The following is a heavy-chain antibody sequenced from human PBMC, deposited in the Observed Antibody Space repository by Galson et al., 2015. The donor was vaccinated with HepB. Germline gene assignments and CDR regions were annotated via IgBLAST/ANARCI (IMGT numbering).Heavy chain of an antibody. J-gene: IGHJ4*02. CDR3: ARQAEYGGHGY. Sequence: SLRLSCAASGFTFSSYAMHWVRQAPGKGLEYVSAISSNGGSTYYADSVKGRFTISRDNSKNTLYLQMGSLRAEDMAVYYCARQAEYGGHGYWGQGTLVTVSS. D-gene: IGHD5-12*01. CDR1: GFTFSSYA. V-gene: IGHV3-64*02. CDR2: ISSNGGST.